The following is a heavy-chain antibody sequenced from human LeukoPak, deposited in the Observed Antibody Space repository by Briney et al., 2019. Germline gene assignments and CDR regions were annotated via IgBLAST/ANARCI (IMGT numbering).Heavy chain of an antibody. Sequence: SETLSLTCAVSGGSISSGGYSWRWIRQPPGKGLEWIGYIYHSGSTYYNPSLKSRVTISVDRSKNQFSLKLSSVTAADTAVYYCARGYCSGGSCYNYYGMDVWGQGTTVTVSS. CDR3: ARGYCSGGSCYNYYGMDV. J-gene: IGHJ6*02. CDR2: IYHSGST. V-gene: IGHV4-30-2*01. CDR1: GGSISSGGYS. D-gene: IGHD2-15*01.